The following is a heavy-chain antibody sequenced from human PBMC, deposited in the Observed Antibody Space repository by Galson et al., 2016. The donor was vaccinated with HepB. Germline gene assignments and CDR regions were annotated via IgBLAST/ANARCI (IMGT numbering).Heavy chain of an antibody. D-gene: IGHD2-15*01. CDR2: FDPEEGET. CDR3: ATINPRVARDY. V-gene: IGHV1-24*01. Sequence: SVKVSCKVSGYNLTELCMHWVRQSAGKGLEWMGGFDPEEGETFYAQKFQGRVTMTEDTSTDTAYMELSSLRSEDTAVYYCATINPRVARDYWGQGTLVTVSS. CDR1: GYNLTELC. J-gene: IGHJ4*02.